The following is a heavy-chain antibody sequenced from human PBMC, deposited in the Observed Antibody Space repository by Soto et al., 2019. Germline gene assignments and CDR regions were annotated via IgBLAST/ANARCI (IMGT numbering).Heavy chain of an antibody. D-gene: IGHD6-19*01. CDR2: IYHSGST. J-gene: IGHJ1*01. Sequence: QVQLQESGPGLVKPSGTLSLTCAVSGGSISSSNWWSWVRQPPGKGLGWSGEIYHSGSTNYNPSLESRVTISVDKSKNQFSLKLSSVTAADTAVYYCAKAYSSGWYRYFQHWGQGTLVTVSS. CDR3: AKAYSSGWYRYFQH. V-gene: IGHV4-4*02. CDR1: GGSISSSNW.